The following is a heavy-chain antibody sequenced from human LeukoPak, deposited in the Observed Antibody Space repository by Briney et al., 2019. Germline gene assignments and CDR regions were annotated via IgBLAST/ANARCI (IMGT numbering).Heavy chain of an antibody. J-gene: IGHJ6*02. CDR2: IYYSGST. CDR3: ATKFSIRNYYYYYGMDV. Sequence: PSETLSLTCTVSGGSISSYYWSWIRQPPGKGLEWIGYIYYSGSTNYNPSLKSRVTISVDTSKNQFSLKLSSVTAADTAVYYCATKFSIRNYYYYYGMDVWGQGTTVTVSS. CDR1: GGSISSYY. V-gene: IGHV4-59*12.